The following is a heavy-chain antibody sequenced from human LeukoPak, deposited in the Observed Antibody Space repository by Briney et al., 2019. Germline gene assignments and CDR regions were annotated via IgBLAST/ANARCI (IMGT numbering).Heavy chain of an antibody. V-gene: IGHV3-7*01. J-gene: IGHJ4*02. D-gene: IGHD3-10*01. Sequence: GGSLRLSCAASGFTFSTYWMSWVRQAPGKGLEWVANINEDGGEKSYVDSVKGRFTISRDNAKKSLYLQMNSLRAEDTAVYYCARDRGNYFDYWGQGTLVTVSS. CDR1: GFTFSTYW. CDR3: ARDRGNYFDY. CDR2: INEDGGEK.